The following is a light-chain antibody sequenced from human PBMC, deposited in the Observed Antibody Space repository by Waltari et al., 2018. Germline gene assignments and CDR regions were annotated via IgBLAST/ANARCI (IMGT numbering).Light chain of an antibody. CDR2: KAS. CDR1: QTISSW. V-gene: IGKV1-5*03. Sequence: DIQMTQSPSSLSASVGDRVTITCRDSQTISSWLAWYQQKPGKAPKLLIYKASTLESGVPSRFSGSGSGTEFTLTISSLQPGDFATYYCQQFNSFPWTFGHGTKVEIK. J-gene: IGKJ1*01. CDR3: QQFNSFPWT.